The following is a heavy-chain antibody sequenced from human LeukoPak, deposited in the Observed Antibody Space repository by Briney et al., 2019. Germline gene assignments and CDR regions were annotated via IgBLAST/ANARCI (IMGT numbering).Heavy chain of an antibody. V-gene: IGHV4-38-2*02. CDR2: TYHSGST. CDR3: ARDWVGPYYDSSGDY. CDR1: GYSISSGYY. D-gene: IGHD3-22*01. Sequence: PSETLSLTCTVSGYSISSGYYWGWIRQPPGKGLEWIGSTYHSGSTYYNPSLKSRVTISVDTSKNQFSLKLSSVTAADTAVYYCARDWVGPYYDSSGDYWGQGTLVTVSS. J-gene: IGHJ4*02.